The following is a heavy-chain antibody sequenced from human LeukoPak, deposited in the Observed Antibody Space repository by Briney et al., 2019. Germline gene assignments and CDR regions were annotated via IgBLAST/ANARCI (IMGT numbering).Heavy chain of an antibody. D-gene: IGHD6-19*01. CDR1: EYTFANYD. J-gene: IGHJ4*02. CDR2: INPNGGGT. CDR3: ARENNSGWYRKAAFDY. Sequence: ASVKVSCKASEYTFANYDITWVRQAPGQGLEWMGWINPNGGGTNYAQNFQGRVTMTRDTSISTAYMELSRLRSDDTAIYYCARENNSGWYRKAAFDYWGQGTLVTVTS. V-gene: IGHV1-2*02.